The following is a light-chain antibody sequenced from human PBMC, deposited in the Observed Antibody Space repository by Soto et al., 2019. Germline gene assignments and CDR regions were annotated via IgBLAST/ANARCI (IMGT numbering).Light chain of an antibody. CDR1: QSVSSN. CDR3: QQYNNWLQWT. Sequence: EVGMTPSPTTMSLFSGERAPLSCRASQSVSSNLAWYQQKPGQAPRLLIYGASTRATGIPARFSGSGSGTEFTLTISSLQSEDFAVYYCQQYNNWLQWTFGQGTKVDI. V-gene: IGKV3-15*01. CDR2: GAS. J-gene: IGKJ1*01.